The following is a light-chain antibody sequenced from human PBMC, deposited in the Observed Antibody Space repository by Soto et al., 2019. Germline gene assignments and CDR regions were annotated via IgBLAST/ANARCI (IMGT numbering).Light chain of an antibody. V-gene: IGKV1-5*03. CDR3: QHYNSYSEA. CDR1: QTISSW. CDR2: KAS. J-gene: IGKJ1*01. Sequence: DIQMTQSPSTLSGAVGDRVTITCRASQTISSWLAWYQQKPGKAPKLLIYKASTLKSGVPSRFSGSGSGTEFTIPISSLQHDDFATYYCQHYNSYSEAFGQGTKVELK.